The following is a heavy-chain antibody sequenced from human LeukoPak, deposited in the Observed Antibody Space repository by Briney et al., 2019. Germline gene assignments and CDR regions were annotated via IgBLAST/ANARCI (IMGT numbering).Heavy chain of an antibody. V-gene: IGHV6-1*01. CDR2: TYYRSTWYN. Sequence: SQTLSLTCAICGDSVSSNSVTWNWIRQSPSRGHEWLGRTYYRSTWYNDYAVSVRGRITVNPDTSKSQFSLHLNSVTPEDTAVYYCARRLTQYDCFDPWGQGILVTVSS. D-gene: IGHD2-2*01. J-gene: IGHJ5*02. CDR1: GDSVSSNSVT. CDR3: ARRLTQYDCFDP.